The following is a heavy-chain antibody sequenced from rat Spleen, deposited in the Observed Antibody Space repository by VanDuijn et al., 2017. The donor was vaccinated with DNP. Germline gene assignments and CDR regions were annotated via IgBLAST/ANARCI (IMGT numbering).Heavy chain of an antibody. D-gene: IGHD4-3*01. V-gene: IGHV5-22*01. Sequence: EVQLVESGGGLVQPGGSMKLSCAASGFTFSDYYMAWVRQAPTKGLEWVAYISYDGTTTYYGDSVKGRFTISRDNAKSTLYLQMNSLRSEDMATYYCARTYNSGYGGFAYWGQGTLVTVSS. CDR3: ARTYNSGYGGFAY. CDR2: ISYDGTTT. J-gene: IGHJ3*01. CDR1: GFTFSDYY.